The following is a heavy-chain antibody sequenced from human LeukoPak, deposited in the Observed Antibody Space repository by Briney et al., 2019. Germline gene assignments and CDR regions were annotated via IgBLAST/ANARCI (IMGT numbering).Heavy chain of an antibody. J-gene: IGHJ4*02. D-gene: IGHD3-16*01. CDR3: ARGHYDNFGWNDY. CDR1: GFTFSSYG. Sequence: GSLRLSCAASGFTFSSYGMHWVRQAPGKGLEWVAVIWYDGSNKYYADSVKGRSTISRDNSKNTLYLQMNSLRAEDTAVYYCARGHYDNFGWNDYWGQGTLVTVSS. V-gene: IGHV3-33*01. CDR2: IWYDGSNK.